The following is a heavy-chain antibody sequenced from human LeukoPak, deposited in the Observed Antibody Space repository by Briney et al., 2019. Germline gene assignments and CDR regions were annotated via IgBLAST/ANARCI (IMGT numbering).Heavy chain of an antibody. V-gene: IGHV1-18*01. CDR2: ISAYNGNT. Sequence: ASVKVSCKASGYTFTSYGISWVRQAPGQGLEWMGWISAYNGNTNYAQKLQGRVTMTTDTSTSTAYMELRSLRSDDTAVYYCARDRREYIAAAGPPDFDYWGQGTLVTVSP. J-gene: IGHJ4*02. CDR3: ARDRREYIAAAGPPDFDY. D-gene: IGHD6-13*01. CDR1: GYTFTSYG.